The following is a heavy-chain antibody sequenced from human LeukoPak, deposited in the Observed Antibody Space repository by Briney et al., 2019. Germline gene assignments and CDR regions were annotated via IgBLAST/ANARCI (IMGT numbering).Heavy chain of an antibody. J-gene: IGHJ4*02. CDR1: GGTFSGYA. CDR2: IIPIFGTA. D-gene: IGHD3-22*01. V-gene: IGHV1-69*13. CDR3: AREFYDSSGYPGY. Sequence: SVKVSCKASGGTFSGYAISWVRQAPGQGLEWMGGIIPIFGTANYAQKFQGRVTITADESTSTAYMELSSLRSEDTAVYYCAREFYDSSGYPGYWGQGTLVTVSS.